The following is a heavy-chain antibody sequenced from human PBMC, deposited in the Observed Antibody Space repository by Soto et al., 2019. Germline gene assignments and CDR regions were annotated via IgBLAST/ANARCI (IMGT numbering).Heavy chain of an antibody. CDR3: ARDVHCSGGSCYYFDY. CDR2: IYHSGST. D-gene: IGHD2-15*01. J-gene: IGHJ4*02. Sequence: TSETLSLTCAVSGGSISSGGYSWSWIRQPPGKGLEWIGEIYHSGSTNYNPSLKSRVTISVDKSKNQFSLKLSSVTAADTAVYYCARDVHCSGGSCYYFDYWGQGTLVTVSS. CDR1: GGSISSGGYS. V-gene: IGHV4-30-2*01.